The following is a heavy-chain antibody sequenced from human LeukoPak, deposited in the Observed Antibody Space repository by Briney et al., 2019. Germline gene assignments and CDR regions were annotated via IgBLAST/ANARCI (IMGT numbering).Heavy chain of an antibody. CDR3: ARRIGSWVVAAGYFDL. J-gene: IGHJ2*01. CDR1: GGSISSYY. CDR2: IYYSGST. Sequence: PSETLSLTCTVSGGSISSYYWSWIRQPPGKGLEWIGYIYYSGSTNYNPSLKSRVTISVDTSKNQFSLKLSPVTAADTAVYYCARRIGSWVVAAGYFDLWGRGTLVTVSS. V-gene: IGHV4-59*08. D-gene: IGHD2-15*01.